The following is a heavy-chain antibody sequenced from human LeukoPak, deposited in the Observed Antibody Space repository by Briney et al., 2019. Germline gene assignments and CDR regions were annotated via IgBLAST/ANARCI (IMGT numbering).Heavy chain of an antibody. CDR3: ARDLN. Sequence: PGGSLRLSCAASGFTFSTYTMNWVRQAPGKGLEWVSVIYAGGATYYSDSVRGRFTISRDNSKNTLYLQMNSLRAEDTAVYYCARDLNWGQGTLVTVSS. J-gene: IGHJ4*02. CDR2: IYAGGAT. CDR1: GFTFSTYT. V-gene: IGHV3-66*01.